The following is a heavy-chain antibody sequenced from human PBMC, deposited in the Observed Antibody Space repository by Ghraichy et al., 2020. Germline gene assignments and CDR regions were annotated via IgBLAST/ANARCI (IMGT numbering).Heavy chain of an antibody. CDR2: IYYSGST. CDR3: ARHDFGDYGGLDS. Sequence: SETLSLTCTVSGGSISSSTYYWGWLRQPPGKGLEWIGSIYYSGSTYYNPSLKSRVTISVDTSKNQFSLKLSSVTAADTTVYYCARHDFGDYGGLDSWGQGTLATVSS. J-gene: IGHJ4*02. V-gene: IGHV4-39*01. CDR1: GGSISSSTYY. D-gene: IGHD4-17*01.